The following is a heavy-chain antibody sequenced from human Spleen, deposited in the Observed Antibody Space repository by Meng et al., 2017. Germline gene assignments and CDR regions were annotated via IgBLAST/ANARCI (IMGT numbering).Heavy chain of an antibody. CDR2: IDPRSGDT. V-gene: IGHV1-2*06. D-gene: IGHD5-18*01. CDR1: GYIFTAYW. Sequence: QVQLGPSGAYVKNSGAAVKVSCKPSGYIFTAYWLHWVRQAPGQGLDWMGRIDPRSGDTQYAQKFQGRVTMTTDTSTSTAYMELRSLRSDDTAIYYCAKTYSYGYSDPWGQGTLVTVSS. J-gene: IGHJ5*02. CDR3: AKTYSYGYSDP.